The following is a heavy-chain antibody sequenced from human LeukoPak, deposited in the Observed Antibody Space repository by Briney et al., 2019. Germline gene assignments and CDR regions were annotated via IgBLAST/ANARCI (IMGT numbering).Heavy chain of an antibody. D-gene: IGHD2-2*02. V-gene: IGHV3-7*01. CDR2: IKQDGSEK. CDR1: GFTFSSYW. CDR3: ARDYCSSTSCYTDVYFQH. Sequence: GGTLRLSCAASGFTFSSYWMSWVRQAPGKGLEWVANIKQDGSEKYYVDSVKGRFTISRDSAKNSLYLQMNSLRAEDTAVYYRARDYCSSTSCYTDVYFQHWGQGTLVTVSS. J-gene: IGHJ1*01.